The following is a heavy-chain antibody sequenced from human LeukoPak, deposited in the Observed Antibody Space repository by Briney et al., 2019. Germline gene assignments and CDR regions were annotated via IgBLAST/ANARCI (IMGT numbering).Heavy chain of an antibody. Sequence: AGGSLGLSCAASGFTFSSYAMSWVRQAPGKGLEWVSAISGSGGSTYYADSVKGRFTISRDNFKNTLYLQMNSLRAEDTAVYYCAKVGPPNLKYCSGGSCLNYWGQGTLVTVSS. D-gene: IGHD2-15*01. CDR1: GFTFSSYA. V-gene: IGHV3-23*01. CDR3: AKVGPPNLKYCSGGSCLNY. J-gene: IGHJ4*02. CDR2: ISGSGGST.